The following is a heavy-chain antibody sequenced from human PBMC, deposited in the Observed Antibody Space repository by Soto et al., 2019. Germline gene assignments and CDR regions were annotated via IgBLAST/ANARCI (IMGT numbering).Heavy chain of an antibody. J-gene: IGHJ6*02. CDR1: GGSFSGYY. CDR2: INHSGST. CDR3: ASRRRGHYYGSGSYYARGYYYYYGMDV. Sequence: SETLSLTCAVYGGSFSGYYWSWIRQPPGKGLEWIGEINHSGSTNYNPSLKSRVTISVDTSKNQFSLKLSSVTAADTAVYYCASRRRGHYYGSGSYYARGYYYYYGMDVWGQGTTVTVSS. D-gene: IGHD3-10*01. V-gene: IGHV4-34*01.